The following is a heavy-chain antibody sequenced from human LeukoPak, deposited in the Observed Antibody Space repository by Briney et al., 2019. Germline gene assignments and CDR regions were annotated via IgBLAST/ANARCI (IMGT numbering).Heavy chain of an antibody. D-gene: IGHD3-3*01. J-gene: IGHJ3*02. CDR1: GFTFTIFG. V-gene: IGHV3-48*01. CDR2: IDARSGIT. Sequence: GGSLRLSCATSGFTFTIFGLNWVRQAPGKGPEWVSYIDARSGITYYADSVQGRFTISRDDAKESVFLQMNSLRADDTAVYYCARTYDFGRGPPGDAFDNWGPGTLVIVSS. CDR3: ARTYDFGRGPPGDAFDN.